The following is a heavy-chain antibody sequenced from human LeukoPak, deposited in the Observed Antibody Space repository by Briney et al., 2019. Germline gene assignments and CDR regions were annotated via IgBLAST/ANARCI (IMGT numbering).Heavy chain of an antibody. J-gene: IGHJ4*02. V-gene: IGHV5-51*01. CDR3: ARRKSGSAADY. CDR1: GCRFTSYW. CDR2: IYPGDSDT. D-gene: IGHD3-10*01. Sequence: GESLKISCKGSGCRFTSYWIGWGRQMPGKGLEWMGIIYPGDSDTRYSPSFQGQVTISADKSISTAYLQWSSLKASDTAMYYCARRKSGSAADYWGQGTLVTVSS.